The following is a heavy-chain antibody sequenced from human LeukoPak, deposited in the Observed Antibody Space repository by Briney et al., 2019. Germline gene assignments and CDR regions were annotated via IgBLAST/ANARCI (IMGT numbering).Heavy chain of an antibody. Sequence: SETLSLTCTVSGGAISNYYWNWIRQPPGKGLEWIGSFDYSGGTNYNPSLKSWVTISADTSKNQFYLKMSSVGAADTAVYYCARHGISYTWRFDPWGQGTLVTVSS. CDR2: FDYSGGT. V-gene: IGHV4-59*08. CDR3: ARHGISYTWRFDP. D-gene: IGHD1-1*01. J-gene: IGHJ5*02. CDR1: GGAISNYY.